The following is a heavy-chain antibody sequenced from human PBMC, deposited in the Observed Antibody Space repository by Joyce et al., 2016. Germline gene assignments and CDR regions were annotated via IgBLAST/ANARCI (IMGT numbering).Heavy chain of an antibody. CDR1: GGSINSGEHF. CDR2: IHYSGTT. Sequence: QVQLRESGPGLLKPSQTLSLTCTVSGGSINSGEHFWSWIRQRPGKGLEWIGYIHYSGTTYYNPSLKSRLTISMDSSKNQFSLNLSSVTAADTAVYYCARDYRIHLGINGHIYQYYGMDVWGQGTTVTVSS. J-gene: IGHJ6*02. CDR3: ARDYRIHLGINGHIYQYYGMDV. V-gene: IGHV4-30-4*01. D-gene: IGHD5-18*01.